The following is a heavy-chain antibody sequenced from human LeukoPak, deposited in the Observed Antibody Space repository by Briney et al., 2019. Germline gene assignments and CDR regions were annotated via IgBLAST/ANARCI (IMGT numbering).Heavy chain of an antibody. D-gene: IGHD3-16*01. J-gene: IGHJ4*02. CDR2: IRYDGSNT. Sequence: GGSLRLSCAASGFTFKTYGMHWVRQAPGNGLEWVASIRYDGSNTYYADSVKGRFTISRDNSKHTLYLQMNSLRAEDTAMYYCAKGAYYDYVWGSLDRYYFDYWGQGTLVTVSS. CDR3: AKGAYYDYVWGSLDRYYFDY. V-gene: IGHV3-30*02. CDR1: GFTFKTYG.